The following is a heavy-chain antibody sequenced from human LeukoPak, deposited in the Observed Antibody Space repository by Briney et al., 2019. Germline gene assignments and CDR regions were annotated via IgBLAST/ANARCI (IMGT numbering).Heavy chain of an antibody. CDR3: ARETGIPVAGLNPCYFDY. CDR2: IKQDGSEK. D-gene: IGHD6-19*01. CDR1: GFTFSSYW. J-gene: IGHJ4*02. Sequence: GGSLRLSCAASGFTFSSYWMSWVGQAPGKGLEWVANIKQDGSEKYYVDSVKGRFTMSRDNARNSLYLQMNSLRVEDTAVYYCARETGIPVAGLNPCYFDYWGQGTLVTVSS. V-gene: IGHV3-7*01.